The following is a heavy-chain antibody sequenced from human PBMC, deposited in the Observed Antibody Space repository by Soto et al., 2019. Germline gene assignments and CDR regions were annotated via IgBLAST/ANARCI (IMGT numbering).Heavy chain of an antibody. CDR3: ARLSRGDLIPYDGMDV. CDR2: INSDGSST. J-gene: IGHJ6*02. CDR1: GFTFSSYW. V-gene: IGHV3-74*01. D-gene: IGHD2-2*01. Sequence: GGSLRLSCAASGFTFSSYWMHWVRQAPGKGLVWVSRINSDGSSTSYADSVKGRFTISRDNAKNTLYLQMNSLRAEDTAVYYCARLSRGDLIPYDGMDVWGQGTTVTVSS.